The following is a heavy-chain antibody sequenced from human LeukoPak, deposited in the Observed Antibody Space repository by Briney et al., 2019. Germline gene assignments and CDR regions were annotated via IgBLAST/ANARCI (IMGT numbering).Heavy chain of an antibody. CDR3: TKDGYDY. J-gene: IGHJ4*02. Sequence: GGSLRLSCAASGFTFTTYGMHWVRQAPGKGLEWVAFIRSDESDKYYADSVKGRFTISRDNSKNTLYLQMASLRAEDTAFYYCTKDGYDYWGQGILVTVSS. V-gene: IGHV3-30*02. D-gene: IGHD2-2*03. CDR2: IRSDESDK. CDR1: GFTFTTYG.